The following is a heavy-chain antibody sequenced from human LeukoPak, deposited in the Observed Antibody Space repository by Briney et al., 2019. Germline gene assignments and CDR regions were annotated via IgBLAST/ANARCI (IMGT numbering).Heavy chain of an antibody. J-gene: IGHJ4*02. D-gene: IGHD3-22*01. V-gene: IGHV5-51*01. CDR3: ARRYYYDSSGYYHLDY. CDR1: GYSFTSYW. Sequence: GESLEISCKGSGYSFTSYWIGWVRQMPGKGLEWMGIIYPGDSDTRYSPSFQGQVTISADKSISTAYLQWSSLKASDTAMYYCARRYYYDSSGYYHLDYWGQGTLVTVSS. CDR2: IYPGDSDT.